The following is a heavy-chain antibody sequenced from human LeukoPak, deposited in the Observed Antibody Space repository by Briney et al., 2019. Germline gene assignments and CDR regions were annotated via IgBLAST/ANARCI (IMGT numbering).Heavy chain of an antibody. D-gene: IGHD5-12*01. J-gene: IGHJ4*02. CDR2: IYYSGST. Sequence: DPSETLSLTCTVSGGSISSYYWSWIRQPPGKGLEWIGYIYYSGSTNYNPSLKSRVTISVDTSKNQFSLKLSSVTAADTAVYYCASYSGYERDFDYWGQGTLVTVSS. V-gene: IGHV4-59*01. CDR3: ASYSGYERDFDY. CDR1: GGSISSYY.